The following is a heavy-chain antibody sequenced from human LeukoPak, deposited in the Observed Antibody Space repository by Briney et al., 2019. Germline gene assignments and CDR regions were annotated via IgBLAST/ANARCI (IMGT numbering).Heavy chain of an antibody. CDR3: ARVIRANNWFDP. D-gene: IGHD3-16*02. V-gene: IGHV3-23*01. CDR2: ISGSGGST. J-gene: IGHJ5*02. CDR1: GFTFSSYA. Sequence: GGSLRLSCAASGFTFSSYAMSWVRQAPGKGLEWVSAISGSGGSTYYADSVKGRFTISRDNSKNTLYLQMNSLRVEDTAVYYCARVIRANNWFDPWGQGTLVTVSS.